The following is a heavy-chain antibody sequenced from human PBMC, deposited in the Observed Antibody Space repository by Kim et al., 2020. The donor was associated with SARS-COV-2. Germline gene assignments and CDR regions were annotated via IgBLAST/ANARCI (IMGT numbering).Heavy chain of an antibody. CDR3: ARRGAVAGNPVYDY. D-gene: IGHD6-19*01. J-gene: IGHJ4*02. Sequence: NPSLNSRTTISVDTSKNQCSLDLSSVTAADTAVYYCARRGAVAGNPVYDYWGQGTLVTVSS. V-gene: IGHV4-39*01.